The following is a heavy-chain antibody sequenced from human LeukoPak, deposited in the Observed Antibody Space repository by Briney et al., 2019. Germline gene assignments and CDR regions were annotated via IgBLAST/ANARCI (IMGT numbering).Heavy chain of an antibody. J-gene: IGHJ4*02. CDR3: ARDLGLVDDY. V-gene: IGHV3-11*01. CDR2: ISSSVSTI. D-gene: IGHD3/OR15-3a*01. CDR1: GFTFSDYY. Sequence: GRSLRLSCAASGFTFSDYYMSWIRQAPGKGLEWVSYISSSVSTIYYADSVKGRFTISRDNDKNSMYLQINSPRADDTAVYYCARDLGLVDDYWGQGTLVTVSS.